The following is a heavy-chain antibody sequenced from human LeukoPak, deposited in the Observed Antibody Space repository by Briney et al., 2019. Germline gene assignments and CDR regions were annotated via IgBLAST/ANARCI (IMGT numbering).Heavy chain of an antibody. CDR3: AREMSPGAFDI. J-gene: IGHJ3*02. CDR2: INHSGST. V-gene: IGHV4-34*01. Sequence: PSETLSLTCAVYGGSFSGYYWSWIRQPPGKGLEWIGEINHSGSTNYNPSLKSRVTISVDTSKNQFSLKLSPVTAADTAVYYCAREMSPGAFDIWGQGTMVTVSS. CDR1: GGSFSGYY. D-gene: IGHD5-24*01.